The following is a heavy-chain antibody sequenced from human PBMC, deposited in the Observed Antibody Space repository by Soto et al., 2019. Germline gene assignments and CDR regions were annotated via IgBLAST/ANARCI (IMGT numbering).Heavy chain of an antibody. CDR3: ASSSGCLDY. Sequence: GSLRLSCAASGFAVSSDYMSWVRQAPVKGLEWVSVIYSGGGTYYADSVKGRFTISRDNAKNSLYLQMSGLRAEDTAVYYCASSSGCLDYWGQGTLVTVSS. J-gene: IGHJ4*02. D-gene: IGHD6-19*01. CDR2: IYSGGGT. CDR1: GFAVSSDY. V-gene: IGHV3-53*01.